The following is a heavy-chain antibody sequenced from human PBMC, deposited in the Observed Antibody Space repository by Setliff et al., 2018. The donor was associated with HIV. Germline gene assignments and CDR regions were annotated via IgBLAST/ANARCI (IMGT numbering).Heavy chain of an antibody. D-gene: IGHD3-9*01. CDR3: GREYYGLMTGYYRDY. V-gene: IGHV3-74*01. CDR2: ISSDGTTT. CDR1: GLSFRTYW. Sequence: GGSLRLSCEVSGLSFRTYWMHWVRQDPGKGLEWVSRISSDGTTTYYADSVRGRFTISRDNTKNTLYLQMSSLTVDDTAVYYCGREYYGLMTGYYRDYWGQGTQVTVSS. J-gene: IGHJ4*02.